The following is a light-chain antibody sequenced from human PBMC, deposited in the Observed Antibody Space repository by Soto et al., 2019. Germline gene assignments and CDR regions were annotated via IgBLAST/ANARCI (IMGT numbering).Light chain of an antibody. J-gene: IGLJ2*01. CDR2: EVS. Sequence: QSVLTQPASVSGSPGQSITISCTGTSSDIGGYKYVSWYQQHPGKAPKLMIYEVSNRPSGVSNRFSGSKSGNTASLTISGLQAEDEADYYCISYTSSTTLLFGGGTKLTVL. CDR1: SSDIGGYKY. V-gene: IGLV2-14*01. CDR3: ISYTSSTTLL.